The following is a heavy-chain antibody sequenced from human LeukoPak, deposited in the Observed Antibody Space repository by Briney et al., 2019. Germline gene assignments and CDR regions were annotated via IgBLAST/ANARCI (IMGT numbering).Heavy chain of an antibody. J-gene: IGHJ4*02. CDR1: GFTFSSYA. D-gene: IGHD6-6*01. Sequence: GGSLRLSCAASGFTFSSYAMSWVRQAPGKGLEWVSSISSSSSYIYYADSVKGRFTISRDNAKNSLYLQMNSLRAEDTAVYYCARAVSSIAARDDYWGQGTLVTVSS. V-gene: IGHV3-21*01. CDR3: ARAVSSIAARDDY. CDR2: ISSSSSYI.